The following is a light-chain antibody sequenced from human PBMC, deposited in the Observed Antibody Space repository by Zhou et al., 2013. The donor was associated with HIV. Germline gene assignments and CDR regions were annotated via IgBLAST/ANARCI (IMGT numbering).Light chain of an antibody. Sequence: EIVMTQSPATLSVSPGERATLSCRASQSVSSNFAWYQQKPGQSPRLLIYGASTRATGIPARFSGSGSGTEFTLTISSLQSEDFAVYYCQQYGSFFGPGTKVDIK. CDR2: GAS. V-gene: IGKV3-15*01. J-gene: IGKJ3*01. CDR1: QSVSSN. CDR3: QQYGSF.